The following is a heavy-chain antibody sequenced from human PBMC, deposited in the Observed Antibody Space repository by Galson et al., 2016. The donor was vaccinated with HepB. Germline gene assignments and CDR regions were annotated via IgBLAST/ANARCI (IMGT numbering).Heavy chain of an antibody. CDR1: GGSISSSNYY. J-gene: IGHJ5*02. CDR2: IYYSGST. D-gene: IGHD2-15*01. CDR3: ARQIVVVVAATRGVDWFDP. Sequence: SEPLSLTCTVSGGSISSSNYYWGWIRQPPGKGLEWIGRIYYSGSTYYNPSLKSRVTMSVDTSKNQFSLKLNSVTAADTAVYYCARQIVVVVAATRGVDWFDPWGQGTLVTVAS. V-gene: IGHV4-39*01.